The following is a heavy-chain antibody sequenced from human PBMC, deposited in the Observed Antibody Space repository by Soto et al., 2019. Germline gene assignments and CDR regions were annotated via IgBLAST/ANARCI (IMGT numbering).Heavy chain of an antibody. V-gene: IGHV1-2*02. CDR3: ARVARDYYYYGMDV. CDR1: GYTFTGYY. D-gene: IGHD5-12*01. J-gene: IGHJ6*04. CDR2: INPNSGGT. Sequence: ASVKFSCKASGYTFTGYYMHWVRQAPGQGLEWMGWINPNSGGTNYAQKFQGRVTMTRDTSISTAYMELSRLRSDDTAVYYCARVARDYYYYGMDVWGKGTKVTVSS.